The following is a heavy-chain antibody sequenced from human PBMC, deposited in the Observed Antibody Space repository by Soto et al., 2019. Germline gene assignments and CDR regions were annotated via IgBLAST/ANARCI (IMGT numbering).Heavy chain of an antibody. D-gene: IGHD6-6*01. CDR3: AKATISSSLNDAVDI. CDR2: ISGSGGST. Sequence: GGSLRLSCAASGFTFSSYAMSWVRQAPGKGLEWVSAISGSGGSTYYADSVKGRFTISRDNSKNTLYLQMNSLRAEATAVYFCAKATISSSLNDAVDIWGQGTMVTVS. CDR1: GFTFSSYA. V-gene: IGHV3-23*01. J-gene: IGHJ3*02.